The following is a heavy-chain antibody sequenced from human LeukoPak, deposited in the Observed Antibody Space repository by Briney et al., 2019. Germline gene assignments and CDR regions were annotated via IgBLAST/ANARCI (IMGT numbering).Heavy chain of an antibody. J-gene: IGHJ6*03. CDR3: ARATPYDFWSGVDYYYYYMDV. V-gene: IGHV4-59*01. D-gene: IGHD3-3*01. CDR2: IYYSGST. Sequence: SETLSLTCTVSGGSISSYYWSWIRQPPGKGLEWIGYIYYSGSTSYNPSLKSRVTIPVDTSKNQFSLKLSSVTAADTAVYYCARATPYDFWSGVDYYYYYMDVWGKGTTVTVSS. CDR1: GGSISSYY.